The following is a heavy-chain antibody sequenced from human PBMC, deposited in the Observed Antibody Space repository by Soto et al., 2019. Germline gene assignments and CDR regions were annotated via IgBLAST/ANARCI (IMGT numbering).Heavy chain of an antibody. V-gene: IGHV3-30*18. CDR3: VKDLYSYGSTPDY. J-gene: IGHJ4*02. D-gene: IGHD5-18*01. Sequence: PGGSLRLSCAASGFSFSKFAMHWVRQTPGMGLEWVALISFDGNYEFYADSVKGRFTISRDTSKNTLYLHMSSLRADDTAVYFCVKDLYSYGSTPDYWGQGTLVTVSS. CDR1: GFSFSKFA. CDR2: ISFDGNYE.